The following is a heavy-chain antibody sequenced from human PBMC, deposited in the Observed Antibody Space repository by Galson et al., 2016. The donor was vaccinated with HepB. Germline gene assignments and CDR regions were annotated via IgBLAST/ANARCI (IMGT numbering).Heavy chain of an antibody. J-gene: IGHJ4*02. V-gene: IGHV3-53*04. CDR2: IYGNGNA. CDR1: GFTVSSNC. D-gene: IGHD3-3*01. CDR3: AKGGHSGTYDVGYYDF. Sequence: SLRLSCAASGFTVSSNCMSWVRQAPGKGLEWVSIIYGNGNANYADSVKGRFTLSRHNSENTLYLQMNSLGPEDTAVYYCAKGGHSGTYDVGYYDFWGQGTLVTVSS.